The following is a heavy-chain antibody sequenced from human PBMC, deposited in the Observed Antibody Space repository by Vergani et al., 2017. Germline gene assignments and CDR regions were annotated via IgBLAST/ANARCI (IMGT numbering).Heavy chain of an antibody. D-gene: IGHD1-1*01. CDR1: GYTFTDHY. CDR3: AAGPIQLERLTNPSGPYQLDY. J-gene: IGHJ4*02. Sequence: EVQLVQSGAEVKKPGATMKISCKVSGYTFTDHYMHWVKQAPGKGLEWMGLVDPEDGETIYAEKFKGRVTIAADTSTDTAHLELSSLRSEDTAVYYCAAGPIQLERLTNPSGPYQLDYWGQGTLVTVSS. CDR2: VDPEDGET. V-gene: IGHV1-69-2*01.